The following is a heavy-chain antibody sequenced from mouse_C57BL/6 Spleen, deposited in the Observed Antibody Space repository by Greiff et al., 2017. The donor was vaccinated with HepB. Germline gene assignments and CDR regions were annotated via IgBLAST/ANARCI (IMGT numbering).Heavy chain of an antibody. Sequence: VQLQQSGAELVRPGTSVKVSCKASGYAFTNYLIEWVKQRPGQGLEWIGVINPGSGGTNYNEKFKGKATLTADKSSSTAYMQLSSPTSEDSAVYFCARRGPTYYYGSSYYYFDYWGQGTTLTVSS. CDR3: ARRGPTYYYGSSYYYFDY. V-gene: IGHV1-54*01. J-gene: IGHJ2*01. CDR2: INPGSGGT. D-gene: IGHD1-1*01. CDR1: GYAFTNYL.